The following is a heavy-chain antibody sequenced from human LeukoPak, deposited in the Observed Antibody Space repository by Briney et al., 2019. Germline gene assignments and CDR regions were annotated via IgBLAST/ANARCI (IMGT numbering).Heavy chain of an antibody. Sequence: GGSLRLSCEISGFIFSNCWMTWLRPAPGKGLKGVANIKTDASEKYYADSVKGRFTISRDNAKMSLYLQMNSLRVEDTAVYYCATYSTRNAREFQSWGQGTLVTVSS. D-gene: IGHD4-11*01. CDR1: GFIFSNCW. V-gene: IGHV3-7*01. J-gene: IGHJ1*01. CDR2: IKTDASEK. CDR3: ATYSTRNAREFQS.